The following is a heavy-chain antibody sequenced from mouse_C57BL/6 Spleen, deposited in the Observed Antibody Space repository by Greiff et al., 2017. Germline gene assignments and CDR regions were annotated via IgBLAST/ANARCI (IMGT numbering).Heavy chain of an antibody. CDR1: GYAFSSYW. CDR3: ARDYGSSPLDY. Sequence: QVQLQQSGAELVKPGASVKISCKASGYAFSSYWMNWVKQRPGKGLEWIGQIYPGDGDTNYNGKFKGKATLTADKSSSTAYMQLSSLTSEDSADYFCARDYGSSPLDYWGQGTTLTVSS. CDR2: IYPGDGDT. V-gene: IGHV1-80*01. D-gene: IGHD1-1*01. J-gene: IGHJ2*01.